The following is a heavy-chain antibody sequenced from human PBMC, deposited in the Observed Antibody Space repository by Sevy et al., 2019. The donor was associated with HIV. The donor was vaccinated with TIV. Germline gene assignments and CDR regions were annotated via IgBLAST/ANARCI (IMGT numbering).Heavy chain of an antibody. V-gene: IGHV4-30-2*01. Sequence: SETLSLTCAVSGGSISSGGYSWSWIRQPPGKGLEWIGYIYHSGSTYYNPSLKSRVTISVDRSKNQFSLKLSSVTAADTAVYYCARRGKNYYGSGSSEGFDPWGQGTLVTVSS. D-gene: IGHD3-10*01. CDR2: IYHSGST. CDR3: ARRGKNYYGSGSSEGFDP. CDR1: GGSISSGGYS. J-gene: IGHJ5*02.